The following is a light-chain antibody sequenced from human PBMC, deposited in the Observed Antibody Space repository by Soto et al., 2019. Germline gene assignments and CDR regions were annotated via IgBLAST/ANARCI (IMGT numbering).Light chain of an antibody. Sequence: QSALTQPASVSGYPGQSITISCTGTSSDVGSYNLVSWYQQHPGKAPKLMIYEGSKRPSGVSNRFSGSKSGNTASLTISGLQAEDEADYYCCSHAGSRVFGGGTKLTVL. CDR2: EGS. V-gene: IGLV2-23*01. CDR1: SSDVGSYNL. J-gene: IGLJ3*02. CDR3: CSHAGSRV.